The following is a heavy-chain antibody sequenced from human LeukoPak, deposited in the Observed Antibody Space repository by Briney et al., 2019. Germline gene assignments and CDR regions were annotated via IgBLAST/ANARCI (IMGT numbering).Heavy chain of an antibody. CDR2: INPSGGST. CDR1: GYTFTSYG. Sequence: ASVKVSCKASGYTFTSYGISWVRQAPGQGLEWMGMINPSGGSTSYAQKFQGRVTMTRDTSTSTVYMELSSLRSEDTAVYYCAREWRERGGGSGYHFDYWGQGTLVTVSS. V-gene: IGHV1-46*01. D-gene: IGHD3-22*01. CDR3: AREWRERGGGSGYHFDY. J-gene: IGHJ4*02.